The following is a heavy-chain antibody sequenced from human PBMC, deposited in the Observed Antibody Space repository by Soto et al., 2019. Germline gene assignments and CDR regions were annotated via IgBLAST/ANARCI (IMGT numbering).Heavy chain of an antibody. V-gene: IGHV3-23*01. CDR3: VYSTTPLDY. CDR2: ISGSGGST. D-gene: IGHD5-18*01. CDR1: GFTFSSYA. Sequence: EVQLLESGGGLVQPGGSLRLSCAASGFTFSSYAMIWVRQAPGKGLEWVSAISGSGGSTYYADSVKGRFTISRYNSKNTLYLQMNSLRAEDTAVYYCVYSTTPLDYWGQGPLVTVSS. J-gene: IGHJ4*02.